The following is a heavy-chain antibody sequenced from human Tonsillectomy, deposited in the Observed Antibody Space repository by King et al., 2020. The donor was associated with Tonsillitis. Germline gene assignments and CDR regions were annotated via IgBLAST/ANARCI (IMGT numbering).Heavy chain of an antibody. CDR2: MSAYNGNI. V-gene: IGHV1-18*04. CDR1: GYTFTTYS. Sequence: QLVQSGAEVKKPGASVKVSCKTSGYTFTTYSIIWVRQAPGQGLEWVGWMSAYNGNIHYAQNLQGRVTLTADTSTSTAYMELTSLRSDDTAWYYCAIWGASCTGIYCYSDFDYWGQGTLVTVSS. J-gene: IGHJ4*02. D-gene: IGHD2-15*01. CDR3: AIWGASCTGIYCYSDFDY.